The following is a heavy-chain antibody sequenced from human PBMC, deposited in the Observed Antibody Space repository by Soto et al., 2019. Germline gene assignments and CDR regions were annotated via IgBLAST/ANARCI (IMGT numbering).Heavy chain of an antibody. Sequence: QVQLQESGPGLVKPSGTLSLTCAVSGDSLSISTWWGWVRQPPGKGLEWIGEIYHSGSTNYNPSLKRRVTISVDKSKNQFSLKLSSVTAADTAVYYCARVSGSYYYGMDVWGQGTTVTVSS. CDR2: IYHSGST. CDR1: GDSLSISTW. D-gene: IGHD3-10*01. J-gene: IGHJ6*02. CDR3: ARVSGSYYYGMDV. V-gene: IGHV4-4*02.